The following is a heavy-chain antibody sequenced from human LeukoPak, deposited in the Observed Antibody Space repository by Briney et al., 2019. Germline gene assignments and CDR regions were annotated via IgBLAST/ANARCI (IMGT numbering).Heavy chain of an antibody. J-gene: IGHJ4*02. CDR2: IYHSGST. V-gene: IGHV4-38-2*02. CDR1: GYSISSGYY. CDR3: ARRPYYYDSSGYRDY. D-gene: IGHD3-22*01. Sequence: SETLSLTCTVSGYSISSGYYWGWIRQPPGKGLEWIGSIYHSGSTYYNPSLKSRVTISVDTSKNQFSLKLSSVTAADTAVYYCARRPYYYDSSGYRDYWGQGTLVTVSS.